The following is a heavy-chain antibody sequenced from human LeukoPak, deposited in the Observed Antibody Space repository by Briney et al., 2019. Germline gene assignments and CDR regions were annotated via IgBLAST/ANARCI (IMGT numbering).Heavy chain of an antibody. CDR1: GGSISSYY. CDR2: INTSGST. D-gene: IGHD3-3*01. J-gene: IGHJ4*02. V-gene: IGHV4-4*07. Sequence: SETLSLTCTVSGGSISSYYWSWIRQPAGKGLEWIGRINTSGSTNYNPSLKSRVTMSVDTSKNQFSLKLSSVTAVDTAVYYCARDRLPNYDFWSGYYSDWGQGTLVTVSS. CDR3: ARDRLPNYDFWSGYYSD.